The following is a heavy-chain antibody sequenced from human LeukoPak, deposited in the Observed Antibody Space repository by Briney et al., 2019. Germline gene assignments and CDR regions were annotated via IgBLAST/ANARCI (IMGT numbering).Heavy chain of an antibody. CDR3: ARVYIAAAGPYYFDY. J-gene: IGHJ4*02. CDR1: GFTFSSYG. V-gene: IGHV3-48*04. D-gene: IGHD6-13*01. Sequence: GGSLRLSCAASGFTFSSYGMHWVRQAPGKGLEWVSYISSSGSTIYYADSVKGRFTISRDNAKNSLYLQMNSLRAEDTAVYYCARVYIAAAGPYYFDYWGQGTLVTVSS. CDR2: ISSSGSTI.